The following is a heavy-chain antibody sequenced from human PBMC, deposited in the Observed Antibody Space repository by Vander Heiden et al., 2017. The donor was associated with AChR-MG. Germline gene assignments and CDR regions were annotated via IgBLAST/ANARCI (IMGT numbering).Heavy chain of an antibody. J-gene: IGHJ6*03. CDR1: GLTFSSYW. D-gene: IGHD3-9*01. Sequence: VQLVESGGGLVQPGGSLRLSCAASGLTFSSYWIDWVRRAPGKGLVWVSRINSYGSSTSYADSVKGRFTISRDNAKNTLYLQMNSLRAEDTAVYYCARDPGDILTGYYASYYMDVWGEGTTVTVSS. CDR3: ARDPGDILTGYYASYYMDV. CDR2: INSYGSST. V-gene: IGHV3-74*01.